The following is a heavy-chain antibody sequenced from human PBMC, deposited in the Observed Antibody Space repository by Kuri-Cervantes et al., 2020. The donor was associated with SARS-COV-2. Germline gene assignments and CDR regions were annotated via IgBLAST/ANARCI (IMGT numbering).Heavy chain of an antibody. V-gene: IGHV1-3*04. J-gene: IGHJ4*02. CDR3: ARVPRGAVLDYFDY. CDR1: GYTFTMFS. D-gene: IGHD5-12*01. CDR2: INTANGNT. Sequence: ASVKVSCKASGYTFTMFSIHWVRQAPGQRPEWMGWINTANGNTKYPQKFQGRVTISRDTSATTAYMELSSLRSEDTAVYYCARVPRGAVLDYFDYWGQGTLVTVSS.